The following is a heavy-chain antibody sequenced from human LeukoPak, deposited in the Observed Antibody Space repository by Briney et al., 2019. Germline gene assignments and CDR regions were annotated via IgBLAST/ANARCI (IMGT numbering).Heavy chain of an antibody. J-gene: IGHJ4*02. V-gene: IGHV3-30*02. CDR3: AKDRGEVLTTVTPLDY. Sequence: GGSLRLSCAVSGFTFSTYGMHWVRQAPGKGLEWVAFIRYDGNNKYYADSVKGRFTISRDNSKNTLYLQMNSLRAEDTAVYYCAKDRGEVLTTVTPLDYWGQGTLVTVSS. CDR1: GFTFSTYG. D-gene: IGHD4-17*01. CDR2: IRYDGNNK.